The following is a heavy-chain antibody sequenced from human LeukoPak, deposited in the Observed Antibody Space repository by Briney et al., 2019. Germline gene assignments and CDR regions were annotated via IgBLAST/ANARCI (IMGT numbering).Heavy chain of an antibody. CDR2: ISWNSGSI. CDR3: AKGQYTSLVPPDAT. CDR1: GFTFEDYA. Sequence: GGSLRLSCAASGFTFEDYAMHWVRQAPGKGLEWVSGISWNSGSIGYADSAKGRFTISRDNAKNSLYLQMNNLRPEDTALYYCAKGQYTSLVPPDATWGQGTLVTVSS. V-gene: IGHV3-9*01. D-gene: IGHD2-2*01. J-gene: IGHJ4*02.